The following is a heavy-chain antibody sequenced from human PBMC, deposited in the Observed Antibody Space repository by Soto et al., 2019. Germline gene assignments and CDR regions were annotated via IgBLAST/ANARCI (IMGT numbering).Heavy chain of an antibody. V-gene: IGHV3-23*01. D-gene: IGHD3-22*01. CDR3: AKNHYYDRLYDAFDI. CDR1: GFNFRSYA. Sequence: PGGSQRLSCASSGFNFRSYAMSWVRQAPGKGLEWVSAISGSGGSTYYADSVKGRFTISRDNSKNTLYLQMNSLRAEDTAVYYCAKNHYYDRLYDAFDIWGQGTMVTVSS. CDR2: ISGSGGST. J-gene: IGHJ3*02.